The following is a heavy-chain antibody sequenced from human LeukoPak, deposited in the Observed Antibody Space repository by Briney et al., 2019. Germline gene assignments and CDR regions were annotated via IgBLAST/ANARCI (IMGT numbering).Heavy chain of an antibody. CDR3: AKGAAALHGDDAFDI. V-gene: IGHV3-9*03. Sequence: PGGSLRLSCAASGFTFDDYATHWVRHAPGKGLEWVSGISWNSGSIGYADSVKGRFTISRDNAKNSLYLQMNSLRAEDMALYYCAKGAAALHGDDAFDIWGQGTMVTVSS. CDR1: GFTFDDYA. J-gene: IGHJ3*02. D-gene: IGHD6-25*01. CDR2: ISWNSGSI.